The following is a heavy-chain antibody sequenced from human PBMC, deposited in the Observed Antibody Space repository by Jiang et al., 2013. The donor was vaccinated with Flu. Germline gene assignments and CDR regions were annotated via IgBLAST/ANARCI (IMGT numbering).Heavy chain of an antibody. V-gene: IGHV4-59*01. D-gene: IGHD3-10*01. CDR1: GGSISSYY. CDR3: ARVDNAGSRRWFDP. Sequence: GSGLVKPSETLSLTCSVSGGSISSYYWSWIRQPPGKGPEWIGYIHYSGSTNYNPSLNSRVTISLDTSKNQFSLNLIFVTAADTAVYYCARVDNAGSRRWFDPWGQGTLVTVSS. J-gene: IGHJ5*02. CDR2: IHYSGST.